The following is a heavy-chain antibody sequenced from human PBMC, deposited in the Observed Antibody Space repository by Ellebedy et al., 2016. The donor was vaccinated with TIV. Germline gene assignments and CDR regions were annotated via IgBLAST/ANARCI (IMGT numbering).Heavy chain of an antibody. CDR2: IKQDGSEN. D-gene: IGHD6-19*01. CDR1: GFTFSDNW. V-gene: IGHV3-7*03. CDR3: ARGLSSGPPPG. J-gene: IGHJ4*02. Sequence: PGGSLRLSCSASGFTFSDNWMTWVRQAPGKGLEWVANIKQDGSENYYVDSVKGRFTISRDNAKNSLYLQMNNLRVEDTAVYYCARGLSSGPPPGWGQGTLVTVSS.